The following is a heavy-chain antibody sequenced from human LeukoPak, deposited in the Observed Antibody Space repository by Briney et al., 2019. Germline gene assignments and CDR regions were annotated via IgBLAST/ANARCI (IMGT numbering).Heavy chain of an antibody. CDR2: IYHSGST. CDR1: GYSISSGYY. CDR3: ARDPSSIAAAGTFDY. V-gene: IGHV4-38-2*02. Sequence: PSETLSLTCTVSGYSISSGYYWGWIRQPPGKGLEWIGSIYHSGSTYYNPSLKSRVTISVDTSKNQFSLKLSSVTAADTAVYYCARDPSSIAAAGTFDYWGQGTLVTVSS. D-gene: IGHD6-13*01. J-gene: IGHJ4*02.